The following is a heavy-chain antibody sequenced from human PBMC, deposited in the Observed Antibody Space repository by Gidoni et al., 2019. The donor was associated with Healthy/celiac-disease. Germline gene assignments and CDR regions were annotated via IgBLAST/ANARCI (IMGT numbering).Heavy chain of an antibody. V-gene: IGHV1-8*02. CDR1: GYTFTSYD. Sequence: QVQLVQSGAEVKKPGALVKVSCQASGYTFTSYDINWVRQATGQGLEWMGWMNPNSGNTGYAQKFQDRVTMTRNTSIGTGYMELSSLRSEDTAVYYCARGLNYDGSGSYYDWFDPWGQGTLVTVSA. CDR3: ARGLNYDGSGSYYDWFDP. J-gene: IGHJ5*02. CDR2: MNPNSGNT. D-gene: IGHD3-10*01.